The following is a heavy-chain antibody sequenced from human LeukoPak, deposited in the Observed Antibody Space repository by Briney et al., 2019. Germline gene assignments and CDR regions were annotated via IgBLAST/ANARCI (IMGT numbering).Heavy chain of an antibody. D-gene: IGHD7-27*01. CDR2: INPNSGGT. CDR1: GYTFTGYY. CDR3: ARGPPWGYYMDV. J-gene: IGHJ6*03. Sequence: ASVKVSCKASGYTFTGYYMHWVRQAPGQGLEWMGWINPNSGGTNYAQKFQGRVTITRDTSISTAYMELSRLRSDDTAVYYCARGPPWGYYMDVWGKGTTVTVSS. V-gene: IGHV1-2*02.